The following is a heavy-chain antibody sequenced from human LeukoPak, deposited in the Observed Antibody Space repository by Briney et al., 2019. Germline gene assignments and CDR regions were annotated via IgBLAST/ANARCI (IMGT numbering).Heavy chain of an antibody. J-gene: IGHJ3*02. Sequence: ASVKVSCKASGYTFTSYGISWVRQAPGQGLEWMGWISAYNGNTNYAQKLQGRVTMTTDTSTSTAYMELRSLRSDDTAVYYCARLSPDGLFGWEDDAFDIWGQGTMVTVSS. V-gene: IGHV1-18*01. CDR2: ISAYNGNT. CDR3: ARLSPDGLFGWEDDAFDI. D-gene: IGHD1-26*01. CDR1: GYTFTSYG.